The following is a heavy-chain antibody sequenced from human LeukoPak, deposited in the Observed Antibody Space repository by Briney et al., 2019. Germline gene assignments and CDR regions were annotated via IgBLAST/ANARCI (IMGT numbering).Heavy chain of an antibody. Sequence: GASVKVSCKASGYTLSRYAINWVRQAPGQGLEWVGWINTDTGKPAYAQDFTGRFVFSLDTSVSTAYLQISSLKAEDTAVYYCARPSGYCSDGDCYPDYWGQGTLVTVSS. CDR3: ARPSGYCSDGDCYPDY. CDR1: GYTLSRYA. CDR2: INTDTGKP. J-gene: IGHJ4*02. D-gene: IGHD2-15*01. V-gene: IGHV7-4-1*02.